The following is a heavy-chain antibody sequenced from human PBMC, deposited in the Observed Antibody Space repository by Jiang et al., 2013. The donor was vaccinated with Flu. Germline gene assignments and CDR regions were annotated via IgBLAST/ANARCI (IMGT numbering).Heavy chain of an antibody. CDR3: ARIKKELRFLEWSNYYYYGMDV. CDR1: GFTVSSNY. J-gene: IGHJ6*02. Sequence: VQLVESGGGLVQPGGSLRLSCAASGFTVSSNYMSWVRQAPGKGLEWVSVIYSGGSTYYADSVKGRFTISRDNSKNTLYLQMNSLRAEDTAVYYCARIKKELRFLEWSNYYYYGMDVWAKGPRSPSP. D-gene: IGHD3-3*01. V-gene: IGHV3-66*01. CDR2: IYSGGST.